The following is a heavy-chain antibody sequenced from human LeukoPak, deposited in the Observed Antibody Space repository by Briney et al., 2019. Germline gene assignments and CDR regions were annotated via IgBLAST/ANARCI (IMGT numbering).Heavy chain of an antibody. CDR1: GFTFSSHW. CDR3: ATIEAVRFHY. V-gene: IGHV3-7*01. D-gene: IGHD6-19*01. Sequence: GGSLRLSCADSGFTFSSHWMSWVRQAPGKGLEWVANIKQDGSGIYYLDSVKGRFTISRDNAKNSLYLQMNSLRVEDTAVYYCATIEAVRFHYWGQGTLVTVSS. CDR2: IKQDGSGI. J-gene: IGHJ4*02.